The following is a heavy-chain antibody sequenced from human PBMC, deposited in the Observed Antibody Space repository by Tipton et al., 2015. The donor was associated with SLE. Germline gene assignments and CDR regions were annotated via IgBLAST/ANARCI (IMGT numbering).Heavy chain of an antibody. Sequence: TLSLTCTVSGGSISSYYWSWFRQPAGKGLEWIGRIYTSGSTHYNPSLKSRVTISVDTSKNQFSLKLSSVTAAGTAVYYCSGGRSSSPPYYYYYMDVWGKETTVTVSS. V-gene: IGHV4-4*07. J-gene: IGHJ6*03. D-gene: IGHD6-13*01. CDR2: IYTSGST. CDR3: SGGRSSSPPYYYYYMDV. CDR1: GGSISSYY.